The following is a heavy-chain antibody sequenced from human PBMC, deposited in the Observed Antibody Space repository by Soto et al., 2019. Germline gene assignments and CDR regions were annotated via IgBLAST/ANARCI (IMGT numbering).Heavy chain of an antibody. D-gene: IGHD1-26*01. Sequence: GRALGLSCAASVLTFFSYVMHWVRQAPGKGLEWVAVISYDGSNKYYADSVKGRFTISRDNSKNTLYLQMNSLRAEDTAVYYCARAIYSGSYSSWFDPWGQGTLVTVSS. CDR2: ISYDGSNK. J-gene: IGHJ5*02. V-gene: IGHV3-30-3*01. CDR3: ARAIYSGSYSSWFDP. CDR1: VLTFFSYV.